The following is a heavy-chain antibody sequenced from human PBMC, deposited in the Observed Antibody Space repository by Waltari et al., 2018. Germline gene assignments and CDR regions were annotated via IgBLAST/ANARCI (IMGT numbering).Heavy chain of an antibody. D-gene: IGHD5-18*01. CDR1: GGSFSCYT. CDR3: ARGRRWLQLSD. CDR2: ISHSGGT. J-gene: IGHJ4*02. V-gene: IGHV4-34*01. Sequence: QLQLQQWGAGLFKPSETLSLLCAIYGGSFSCYTWMWIRQSPGKGLEWIGEISHSGGTNYNPSLKSRINISVDMSKNQFSLKLKSVTAADTAVYYCARGRRWLQLSDWGQGTPVTVSS.